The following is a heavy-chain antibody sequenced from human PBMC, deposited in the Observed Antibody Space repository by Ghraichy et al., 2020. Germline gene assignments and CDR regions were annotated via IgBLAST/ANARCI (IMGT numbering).Heavy chain of an antibody. CDR1: GDSISSGDYY. J-gene: IGHJ4*02. D-gene: IGHD3-22*01. CDR2: IYKSGST. Sequence: SETLSLTCTVSGDSISSGDYYWGWIRQLPGKGLEWIGYIYKSGSTYYQPSLKSRLTISIDASKNQFSLKLNSVTATDTAVYYCARARNSSGYYPVGYWGQGTLVTVS. CDR3: ARARNSSGYYPVGY. V-gene: IGHV4-30-4*08.